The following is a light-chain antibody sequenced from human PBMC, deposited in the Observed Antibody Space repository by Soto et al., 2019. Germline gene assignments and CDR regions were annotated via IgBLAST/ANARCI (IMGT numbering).Light chain of an antibody. Sequence: EVVLTQSQDTLSLSPCNTASLSLQASQTVHNFLAWYQQKPGQAPRLLIYGASSRATGIPARFSGSGSGTDFTLTITRLEPEDFAVYYCQQYGSSPKTCGQGTKVDIK. J-gene: IGKJ1*01. CDR1: QTVHNF. CDR3: QQYGSSPKT. CDR2: GAS. V-gene: IGKV3-20*01.